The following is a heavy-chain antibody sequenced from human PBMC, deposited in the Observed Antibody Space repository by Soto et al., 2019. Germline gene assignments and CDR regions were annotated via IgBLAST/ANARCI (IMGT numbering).Heavy chain of an antibody. CDR3: ARGDCSSTSCYGGWFDP. Sequence: QVQLQESGPGLVKPSQTLSLTCTVSGGSISSGGYYWSWIRQHPGKGLEWIGYIYYSGSTYYNPSLKSRVTISVDTSKTQFSLKLSSVTAADTAVYYCARGDCSSTSCYGGWFDPWGQGTLVTVSS. CDR2: IYYSGST. CDR1: GGSISSGGYY. D-gene: IGHD2-2*01. V-gene: IGHV4-31*03. J-gene: IGHJ5*02.